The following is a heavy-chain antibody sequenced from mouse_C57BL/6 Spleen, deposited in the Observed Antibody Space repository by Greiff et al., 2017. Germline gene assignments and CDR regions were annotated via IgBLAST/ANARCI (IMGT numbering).Heavy chain of an antibody. CDR2: ISHKANGYTK. CDR3: ARDDGYPRWDFEG. CDR1: GFTFTDYY. Sequence: DVQLQESGGGLVQPGGSLSLSCAASGFTFTDYYMSWVRQTPGQGLEWLGFISHKANGYTKEYIVSVKGRFTISRDNSQSILYLQMHALRAEDSATYYCARDDGYPRWDFEGWGTGTTVTVAS. V-gene: IGHV7-3*01. J-gene: IGHJ1*03. D-gene: IGHD2-3*01.